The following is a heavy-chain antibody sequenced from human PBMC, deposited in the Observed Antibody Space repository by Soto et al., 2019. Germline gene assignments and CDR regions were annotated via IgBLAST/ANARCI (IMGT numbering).Heavy chain of an antibody. CDR2: ISGSGGST. Sequence: EVQLLESGGGTVPPGGSLRLSCAAAGFTFSNYAMSWVRQAPGRGLEWVLAISGSGGSTYHADSVKGRFAISRDNSKNTLFLQMTSLRAEDTAIYYCAKDILKTGLDGFEIWGQGTMVTVSS. CDR3: AKDILKTGLDGFEI. J-gene: IGHJ3*02. D-gene: IGHD1-1*01. CDR1: GFTFSNYA. V-gene: IGHV3-23*01.